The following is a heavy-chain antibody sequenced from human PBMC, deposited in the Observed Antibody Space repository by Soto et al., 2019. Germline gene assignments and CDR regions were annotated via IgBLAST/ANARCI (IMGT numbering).Heavy chain of an antibody. CDR3: AKELSYNSGRPFDY. CDR1: GFAFSSCA. J-gene: IGHJ4*02. V-gene: IGHV3-23*01. CDR2: ISNSGGAT. D-gene: IGHD3-10*01. Sequence: EVQLLESGGGLVQPGGSLRLSCAASGFAFSSCAMTWVRQAPGKGLEWVSSISNSGGATFYADSVKGRFTVSRENSKNTLCLQMNSLRTEDTALYYCAKELSYNSGRPFDYWGQGTLVTVSS.